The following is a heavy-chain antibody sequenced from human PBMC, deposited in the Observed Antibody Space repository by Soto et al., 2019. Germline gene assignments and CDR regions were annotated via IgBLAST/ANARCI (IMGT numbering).Heavy chain of an antibody. V-gene: IGHV3-30-3*01. CDR3: ARDSNYYDSSGYWAGDAFDI. CDR2: ISYDGSNK. D-gene: IGHD3-22*01. J-gene: IGHJ3*02. CDR1: GFTFSSYA. Sequence: QVQLVESGGGVVQPGRSLRLSCAASGFTFSSYAMHWVRQAPGKGLEWVAVISYDGSNKYYADSVKGRFTISRDNSKNTLYLQMNSLRAEATAVYYCARDSNYYDSSGYWAGDAFDIWGQGTRVTVSS.